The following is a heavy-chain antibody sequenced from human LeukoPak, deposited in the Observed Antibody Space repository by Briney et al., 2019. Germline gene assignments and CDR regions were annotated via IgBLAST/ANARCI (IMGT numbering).Heavy chain of an antibody. CDR3: ARVIGVIGAFDI. J-gene: IGHJ3*02. Sequence: GGSLRLSCAASGFTFSSYEMNWVRQAPGKGLEWVSSISSSSSYIYYADSVKGRFTISRDNAKNSLYLQMNSLRAEDTAVYYCARVIGVIGAFDIWGQGTMVTVSS. CDR2: ISSSSSYI. CDR1: GFTFSSYE. D-gene: IGHD3-22*01. V-gene: IGHV3-21*01.